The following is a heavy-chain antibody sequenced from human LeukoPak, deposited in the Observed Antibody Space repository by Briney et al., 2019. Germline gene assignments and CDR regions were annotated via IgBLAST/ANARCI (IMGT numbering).Heavy chain of an antibody. CDR3: AKRSTSSRFAFDP. CDR1: GYTFATYW. D-gene: IGHD6-6*01. CDR2: IYPGDSDT. Sequence: VALKIACKAYGYTFATYWIVGVRQMPGKGLEWMGIIYPGDSDTRYSPSFQGQVTISVDKSINTAYLQWSSLEASDTAMYYCAKRSTSSRFAFDPWGQGTLVTVSS. J-gene: IGHJ5*02. V-gene: IGHV5-51*01.